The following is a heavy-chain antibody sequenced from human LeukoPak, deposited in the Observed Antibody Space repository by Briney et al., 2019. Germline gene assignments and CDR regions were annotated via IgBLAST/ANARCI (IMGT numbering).Heavy chain of an antibody. J-gene: IGHJ4*02. CDR3: AKEIYYDSSAFFDY. CDR2: IGYDGSNK. Sequence: QPGRSLRLSCAASGFGFSSYGIHWVRQAPGKGLEWVAVIGYDGSNKYYADSVKGRFTISRDNSKNTLYLQMNSLRTEDTAVYFCAKEIYYDSSAFFDYWGQGTLVTVSS. D-gene: IGHD3-22*01. CDR1: GFGFSSYG. V-gene: IGHV3-30*18.